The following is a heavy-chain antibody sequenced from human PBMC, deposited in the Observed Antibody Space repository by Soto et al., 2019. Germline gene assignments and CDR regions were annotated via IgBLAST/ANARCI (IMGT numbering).Heavy chain of an antibody. CDR2: ISWNSGSI. CDR1: GFTFDDYA. V-gene: IGHV3-9*01. Sequence: EVQLVESGGGLVQPGRSLRLSCAASGFTFDDYAMHWVRQAPGKGLEWVSGISWNSGSIGYADSVKGRFTISRDNAKNSLYLQMNSLRAEATALYYCAQERYSDGYQSGFDYWDQGTLVTVSS. CDR3: AQERYSDGYQSGFDY. J-gene: IGHJ4*02. D-gene: IGHD5-18*01.